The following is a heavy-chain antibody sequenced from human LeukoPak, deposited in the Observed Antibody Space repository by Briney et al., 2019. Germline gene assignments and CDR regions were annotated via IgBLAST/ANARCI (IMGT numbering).Heavy chain of an antibody. D-gene: IGHD4-23*01. J-gene: IGHJ4*02. CDR1: GFTFSSYG. CDR2: ISYDGSNK. CDR3: AKDEVGLRWFTGPDY. V-gene: IGHV3-30*18. Sequence: GSLRLSCAASGFTFSSYGMHWVRRAPGKGLEWVAVISYDGSNKYYADSVKGRFTISRDNSKNTLYLQMNSLRAEDTAVYYCAKDEVGLRWFTGPDYWGQGTLVTVSS.